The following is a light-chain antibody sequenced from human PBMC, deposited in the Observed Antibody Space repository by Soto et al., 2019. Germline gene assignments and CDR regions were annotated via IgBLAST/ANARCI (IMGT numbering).Light chain of an antibody. J-gene: IGLJ2*01. Sequence: QSALTQPASVSASPGQSVSISCTGTSSDVGGYNYVSWYQHYPGKAPKLIIYDVSNRPSGISNRFSGSKSGTTASLTISGLQAEDEADYYCSSFARSSTLVFGGGTKLTVL. V-gene: IGLV2-14*03. CDR1: SSDVGGYNY. CDR2: DVS. CDR3: SSFARSSTLV.